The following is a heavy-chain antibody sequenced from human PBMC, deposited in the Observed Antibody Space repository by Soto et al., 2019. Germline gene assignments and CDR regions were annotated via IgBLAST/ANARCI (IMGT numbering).Heavy chain of an antibody. V-gene: IGHV4-38-2*02. CDR3: ARTGTYDAFWSGDS. CDR1: FITSGYY. CDR2: IYHSGST. J-gene: IGHJ5*01. D-gene: IGHD3-3*01. Sequence: SETLPLTCTVYFITSGYYWGWIQQPPGEGLEWIGSIYHSGSTYYNPSLKGRVTISINTSKSQFSLNLSSVTAADTAVYYCARTGTYDAFWSGDSWGQVTLVTVCS.